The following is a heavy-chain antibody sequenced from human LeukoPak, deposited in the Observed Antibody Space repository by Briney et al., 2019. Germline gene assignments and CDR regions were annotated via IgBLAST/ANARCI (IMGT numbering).Heavy chain of an antibody. CDR2: ISGSGGST. J-gene: IGHJ4*02. V-gene: IGHV3-23*01. Sequence: GGTLRLSCAASGFTFSSYGMSWVRQAPGKGLEWVSAISGSGGSTYYADSVKGRSTISRDNSKNTLYLQMNSLRAEDTAVYYCAKDGSDIVVVPAAFLWGQGTLVTVSS. D-gene: IGHD2-2*01. CDR1: GFTFSSYG. CDR3: AKDGSDIVVVPAAFL.